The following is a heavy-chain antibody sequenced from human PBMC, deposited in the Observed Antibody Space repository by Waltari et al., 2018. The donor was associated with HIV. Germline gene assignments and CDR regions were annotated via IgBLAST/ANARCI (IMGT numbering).Heavy chain of an antibody. CDR3: ARDSGLYGTYSHGMDV. J-gene: IGHJ6*02. CDR1: GGSVSSDSHY. CDR2: IYYSGST. V-gene: IGHV4-31*03. D-gene: IGHD4-17*01. Sequence: QVQLQESGPGLVKPSQTLSLTCTVSGGSVSSDSHYWSWIRQHPGKGLEWIGYIYYSGSTYYNPSLKSRVIISIDTSQNQFSLELTSVTAADTAVYYCARDSGLYGTYSHGMDVWGQGT.